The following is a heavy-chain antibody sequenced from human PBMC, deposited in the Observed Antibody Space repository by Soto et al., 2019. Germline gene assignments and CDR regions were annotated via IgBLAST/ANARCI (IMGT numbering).Heavy chain of an antibody. Sequence: ASVKVSCTASGYSFTKFDINWVRQAPGQGLEWMGWLNPKSGNTGYAQNLQGRVTMTRDTSISTAYMELRSLRSEDTALYYCARVTAGSSDFDYWGQGTLVTVS. CDR3: ARVTAGSSDFDY. V-gene: IGHV1-8*01. J-gene: IGHJ4*02. CDR2: LNPKSGNT. D-gene: IGHD6-6*01. CDR1: GYSFTKFD.